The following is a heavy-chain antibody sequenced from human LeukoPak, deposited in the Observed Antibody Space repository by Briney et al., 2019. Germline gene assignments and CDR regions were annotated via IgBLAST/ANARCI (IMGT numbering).Heavy chain of an antibody. V-gene: IGHV3-30-3*01. CDR1: GFTFSGYA. Sequence: PGGSLRLSCAASGFTFSGYAMHWVRQAPGKGLEWVAFISYDGSNKYYADSVKGRFTISRDNSKKTLYLQMNSLRAEDTAVYYCARDILAAAFDYWGQGTLVTVSS. CDR2: ISYDGSNK. CDR3: ARDILAAAFDY. J-gene: IGHJ4*02. D-gene: IGHD6-13*01.